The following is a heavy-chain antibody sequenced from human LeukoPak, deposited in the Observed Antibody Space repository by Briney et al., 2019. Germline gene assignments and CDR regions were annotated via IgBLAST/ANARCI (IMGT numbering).Heavy chain of an antibody. CDR1: GGSISSSSYY. Sequence: SETLSLTCTVSGGSISSSSYYWGWIRQPLGKGLEWIGSIYYSGSTYYNPSLKSRVTISVDTSKNQFSLKLSSVTAADTAVYYCARAHSSSWYEWFDPWGQGTLVTVSS. V-gene: IGHV4-39*07. D-gene: IGHD6-13*01. CDR3: ARAHSSSWYEWFDP. J-gene: IGHJ5*02. CDR2: IYYSGST.